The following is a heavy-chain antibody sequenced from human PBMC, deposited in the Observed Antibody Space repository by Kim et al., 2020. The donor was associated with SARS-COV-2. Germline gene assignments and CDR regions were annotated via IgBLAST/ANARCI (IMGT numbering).Heavy chain of an antibody. D-gene: IGHD3-22*01. J-gene: IGHJ3*02. V-gene: IGHV4-31*03. CDR3: ARACYYDSSGYYGAFDI. Sequence: SETLYLTCTVSGGSISSGGYYWSWIRQHPGKGLEWIGYIYYSGSTYYNPSLKSRVTISVDTSKNQFSLKLSSVTAADTAVYYCARACYYDSSGYYGAFDIWGQGTMVTVSS. CDR2: IYYSGST. CDR1: GGSISSGGYY.